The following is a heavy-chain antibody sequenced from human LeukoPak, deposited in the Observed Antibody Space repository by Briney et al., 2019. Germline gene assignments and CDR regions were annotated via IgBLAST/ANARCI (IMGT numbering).Heavy chain of an antibody. Sequence: GGSLRLSCAASKFTFSSYSMNWVRQAPGKGLEWVSSISSSSSYIYYLDSVKGRFTISRDNAKNSLYLQMNSLRAEDTAVYYCARDPAMVRGVVSYYYYMDVWGKGTTVTISS. CDR3: ARDPAMVRGVVSYYYYMDV. CDR1: KFTFSSYS. CDR2: ISSSSSYI. D-gene: IGHD3-10*01. J-gene: IGHJ6*03. V-gene: IGHV3-21*04.